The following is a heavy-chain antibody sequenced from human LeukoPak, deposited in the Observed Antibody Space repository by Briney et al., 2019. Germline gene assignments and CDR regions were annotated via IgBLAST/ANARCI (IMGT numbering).Heavy chain of an antibody. CDR2: ISGSGDST. J-gene: IGHJ4*02. D-gene: IGHD6-19*01. CDR1: GFTFSSYA. CDR3: ARRSGIAVAGAFDY. V-gene: IGHV3-23*01. Sequence: GGSLRLSCAASGFTFSSYAMRWVRQAPGKGLEWVSGISGSGDSTYYADSVKGRFTISRDNSKNTLYLQMNSLRAEDTAVYYCARRSGIAVAGAFDYWGQGALVTVSS.